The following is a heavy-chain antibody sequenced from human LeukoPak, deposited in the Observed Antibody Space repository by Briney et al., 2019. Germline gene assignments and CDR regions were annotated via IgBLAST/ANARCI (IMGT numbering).Heavy chain of an antibody. V-gene: IGHV1-2*02. J-gene: IGHJ5*02. CDR1: GYTFTGHY. CDR2: INPYSGGT. CDR3: ARHSSGYWFDP. Sequence: GASVKVSCKASGYTFTGHYMHWVRQAPGQGLEWMGWINPYSGGTHYALIFQDRVTMTRDTSISTAYMELSRLRSDDTAVYYCARHSSGYWFDPWGQGTLVTVSS. D-gene: IGHD6-25*01.